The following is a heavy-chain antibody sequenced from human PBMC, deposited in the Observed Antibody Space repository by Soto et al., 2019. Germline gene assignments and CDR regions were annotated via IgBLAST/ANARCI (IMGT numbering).Heavy chain of an antibody. V-gene: IGHV2-5*02. D-gene: IGHD6-19*01. Sequence: QITLKESGPTLVKPTQTLTLTCTFSGFSLSTSGVGVGWIRQPPGKALEWLALIYWDDDKGYSPSLKSRLTVSKDTSKNQVVLTMTNMDPVDTATYYCAHRLGGIGVAGTFDYWGQGTLVTGSS. CDR1: GFSLSTSGVG. CDR2: IYWDDDK. CDR3: AHRLGGIGVAGTFDY. J-gene: IGHJ4*02.